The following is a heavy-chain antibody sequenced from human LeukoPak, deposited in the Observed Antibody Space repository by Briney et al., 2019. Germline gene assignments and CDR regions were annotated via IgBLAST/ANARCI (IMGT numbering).Heavy chain of an antibody. V-gene: IGHV4-34*01. CDR3: ARGPKYSSSWYQPVTPVNY. CDR1: GGSFRGYY. J-gene: IGHJ4*02. D-gene: IGHD6-13*01. CDR2: INHSGST. Sequence: PSETLSLTCAVYGGSFRGYYWSWIRQPPGKGLEWIGEINHSGSTNYNPSLKSRVTISVDTSKNQFSLKLSSVTAADTAVYYCARGPKYSSSWYQPVTPVNYWGQGTLVTVSS.